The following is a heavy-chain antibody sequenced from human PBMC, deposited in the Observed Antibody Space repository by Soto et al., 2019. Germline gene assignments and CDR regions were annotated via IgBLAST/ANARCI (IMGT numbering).Heavy chain of an antibody. CDR3: ARAGGLGAVAVDY. J-gene: IGHJ4*02. D-gene: IGHD6-19*01. V-gene: IGHV4-30-2*01. Sequence: QLQLQESGSGLVKPSQTLSLTCAVSGGSISSGGNSWSWIRQPPGKGLEWIGYIYHSGSTYYNPSLKSRVTISVDRSKNQFSLKLNSVTAADTTVYYCARAGGLGAVAVDYWGQGTLVTVSS. CDR2: IYHSGST. CDR1: GGSISSGGNS.